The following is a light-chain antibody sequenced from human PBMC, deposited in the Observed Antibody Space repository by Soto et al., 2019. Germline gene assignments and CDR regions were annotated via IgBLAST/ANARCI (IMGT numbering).Light chain of an antibody. V-gene: IGLV1-40*01. J-gene: IGLJ2*01. CDR1: SSNIGAGYD. CDR3: QSYDSSMTAVA. Sequence: QSVLTQPPSVSGAPGQRGTISCTGSSSNIGAGYDVHWYKQLPGTAPKLLIYDNADRPSGVPDRFSGSKSGTSASLAITGIQAEDEADYYCQSYDSSMTAVAFGGGTKVTVL. CDR2: DNA.